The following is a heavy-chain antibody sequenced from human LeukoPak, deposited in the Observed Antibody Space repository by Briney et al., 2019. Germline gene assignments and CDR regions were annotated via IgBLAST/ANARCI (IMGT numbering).Heavy chain of an antibody. CDR1: GYTFTGYY. V-gene: IGHV1-2*02. D-gene: IGHD3-10*01. CDR2: SNPNSGGT. Sequence: ASVKVSCKAFGYTFTGYYIHLVRQAPGQGLEWMGWSNPNSGGTNYAQKFQGRVTMTRDTSVSTAYMELSRLVSDDTAVYYCARDSSYYFDYWGQGTLVTVSS. CDR3: ARDSSYYFDY. J-gene: IGHJ4*02.